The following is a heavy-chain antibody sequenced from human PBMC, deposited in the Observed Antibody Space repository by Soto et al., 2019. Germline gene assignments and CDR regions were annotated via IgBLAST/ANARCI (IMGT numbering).Heavy chain of an antibody. J-gene: IGHJ6*02. Sequence: PGGSLRLSCAASGFTFSSYAMSWVRQAPGKGLEWVSAISGSGGSTYYADSVKGRFTISRDNSKNTLYLQMNSLRAEDTAVYYCAKWIAAACTGYYYGMDVWGQGTTVTVSS. CDR2: ISGSGGST. CDR1: GFTFSSYA. D-gene: IGHD6-13*01. V-gene: IGHV3-23*01. CDR3: AKWIAAACTGYYYGMDV.